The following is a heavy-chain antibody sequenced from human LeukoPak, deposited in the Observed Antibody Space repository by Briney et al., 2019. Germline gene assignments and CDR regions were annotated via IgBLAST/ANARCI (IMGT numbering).Heavy chain of an antibody. Sequence: GESLKISCKGAGYSFTSYWIGWVRQMPGKGLERMGIIYPGDSDTRYSPSFQGQVTISADKSISTAYLQWSSLKASDTAMYYCARRWYYDSSGYYTPDAFDIWGQGTMVTVSS. CDR3: ARRWYYDSSGYYTPDAFDI. J-gene: IGHJ3*02. V-gene: IGHV5-51*01. CDR2: IYPGDSDT. CDR1: GYSFTSYW. D-gene: IGHD3-22*01.